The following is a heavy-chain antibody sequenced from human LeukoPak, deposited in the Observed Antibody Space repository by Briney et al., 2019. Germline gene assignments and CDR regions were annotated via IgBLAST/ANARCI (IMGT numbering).Heavy chain of an antibody. CDR1: GYRFTSYW. CDR2: IYPGDSDT. Sequence: GEHLKISFKGSGYRFTSYWIAWVRPMPGKGLEWMGIIYPGDSDTRYSPSFQGQVTISADKSISTACLQWSSLKASDTAMYYCARRHSYYYYMDVWGKGTTVTVSS. V-gene: IGHV5-51*01. J-gene: IGHJ6*03. D-gene: IGHD3-3*02. CDR3: ARRHSYYYYMDV.